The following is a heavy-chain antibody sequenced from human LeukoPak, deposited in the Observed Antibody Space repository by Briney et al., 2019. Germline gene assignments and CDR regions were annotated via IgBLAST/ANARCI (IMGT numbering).Heavy chain of an antibody. V-gene: IGHV1-46*01. CDR1: GYTFTSNY. J-gene: IGHJ4*02. Sequence: ASVKVSCKASGYTFTSNYIHWVRQAPGQGLEWVGMIYPRDGSTSYAQKFQGRVTVTRDTSTSTVHMELSGLRSEDTAVYYCARDQEGFDYWGQGTLVTVSS. CDR3: ARDQEGFDY. CDR2: IYPRDGST.